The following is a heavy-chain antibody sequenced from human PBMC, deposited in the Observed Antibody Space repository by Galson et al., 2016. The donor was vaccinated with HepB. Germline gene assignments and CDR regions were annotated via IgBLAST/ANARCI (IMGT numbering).Heavy chain of an antibody. D-gene: IGHD2-15*01. CDR3: VRESSRGLATPH. V-gene: IGHV3-11*01. CDR2: ISNSRNTI. Sequence: SLRLSCAASGFTFSDYYMSWIRQAPGKGLEWVSCISNSRNTIKYADSVKGRFTISRDNAKNALYLQMNSLRAEDTAVYYCVRESSRGLATPHWGQGTLVTVSS. CDR1: GFTFSDYY. J-gene: IGHJ1*01.